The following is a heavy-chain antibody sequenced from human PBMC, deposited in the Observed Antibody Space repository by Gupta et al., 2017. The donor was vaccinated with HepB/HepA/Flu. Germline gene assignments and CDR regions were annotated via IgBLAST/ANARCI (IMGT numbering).Heavy chain of an antibody. V-gene: IGHV5-51*01. CDR1: GYSFTSYW. Sequence: EVQLVQSGAEVKKPGESLKISCKGSGYSFTSYWIGWVRQMPGKGLEWMGIIYPGDSDTRYSPSFQGQVTISADKSISTAYLQWSSLKASDTAMYYCARVTMVRGVMDAFDIWGQGTMVTVSS. D-gene: IGHD3-10*01. CDR3: ARVTMVRGVMDAFDI. J-gene: IGHJ3*02. CDR2: IYPGDSDT.